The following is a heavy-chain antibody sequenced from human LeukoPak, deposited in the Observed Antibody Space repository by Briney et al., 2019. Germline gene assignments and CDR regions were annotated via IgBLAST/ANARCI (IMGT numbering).Heavy chain of an antibody. D-gene: IGHD3-22*01. J-gene: IGHJ4*02. Sequence: GGSLRLSCAASGFTVSSNYMNWVRQAPGKGLEWVSVLYSGGSSYYADPVKGRFTISRDNSKNTLYLQMNSLRAEDTAVYYCARSLGSSGYPQPDYWGQGTLVTVSS. CDR2: LYSGGSS. CDR3: ARSLGSSGYPQPDY. CDR1: GFTVSSNY. V-gene: IGHV3-66*01.